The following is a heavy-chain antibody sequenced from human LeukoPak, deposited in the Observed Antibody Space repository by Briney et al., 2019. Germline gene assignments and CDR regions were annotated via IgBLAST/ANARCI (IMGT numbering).Heavy chain of an antibody. Sequence: PGGSLRLSCAASGFALSNYDMNWVRQAPGKGLEWVSYISRSDNTIYYADSVKGRFTISRDNAKNSLYLQMNSLRAEDTAVYYCARDFSNDWSNDYWGQGTQVTVSS. D-gene: IGHD3-9*01. CDR1: GFALSNYD. J-gene: IGHJ4*02. CDR3: ARDFSNDWSNDY. CDR2: ISRSDNTI. V-gene: IGHV3-48*03.